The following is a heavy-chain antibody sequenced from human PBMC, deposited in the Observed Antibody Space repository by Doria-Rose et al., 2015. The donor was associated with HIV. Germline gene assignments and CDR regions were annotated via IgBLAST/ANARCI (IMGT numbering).Heavy chain of an antibody. D-gene: IGHD1-20*01. V-gene: IGHV4-61*02. CDR3: ARTANWNDGRVDS. CDR2: TYIRGST. CDR1: GGSIGSGSYY. J-gene: IGHJ4*02. Sequence: QESGPGVVKPSQTLSLTCTVSGGSIGSGSYYWSWIRQPAGKGLEWIGRTYIRGSTDYNPSLQSRVTISVDTSKNQFSLEVNSVTAADTAVYYCARTANWNDGRVDSWGQETSVIVSS.